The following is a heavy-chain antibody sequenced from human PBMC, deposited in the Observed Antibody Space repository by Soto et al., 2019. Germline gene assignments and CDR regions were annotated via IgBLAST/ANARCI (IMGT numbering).Heavy chain of an antibody. D-gene: IGHD3-22*01. V-gene: IGHV1-46*01. CDR2: IDPNGGNT. J-gene: IGHJ1*01. CDR1: GYSFISYY. CDR3: ARDEGDYYDSSFSPRPDKTGFAY. Sequence: QVQLVQSGAEVKTPGASVKVSCKTFGYSFISYYIHWVRQAPGQGLEWMGLIDPNGGNTNYAQTFQGRVIMTRDTSTSTVYVELTSLRSDDKAVYYCARDEGDYYDSSFSPRPDKTGFAYWGKGTLVTVSS.